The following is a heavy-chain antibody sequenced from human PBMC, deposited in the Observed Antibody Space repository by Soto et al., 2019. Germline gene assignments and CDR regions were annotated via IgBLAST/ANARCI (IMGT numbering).Heavy chain of an antibody. V-gene: IGHV4-59*08. Sequence: SETLSLTCTVSGGSISSYYWSWIRQPPGKGLEWIGYIYYSGSTNYNPSLKSRVTISVDTSKNQFSLKLSSVTAADTAVYYCARQTADYQLGEKHFDYWGQGTLVTVSS. CDR2: IYYSGST. CDR3: ARQTADYQLGEKHFDY. CDR1: GGSISSYY. J-gene: IGHJ4*02. D-gene: IGHD3-10*01.